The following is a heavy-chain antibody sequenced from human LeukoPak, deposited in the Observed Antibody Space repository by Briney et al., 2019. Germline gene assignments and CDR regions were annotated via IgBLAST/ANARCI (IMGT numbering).Heavy chain of an antibody. Sequence: GGSLRLSCAASGFTFSSRGMHWVRQAPGKGLEWVAVIWYDGSKAYYAGSVKGRFTISKDNSENTLYLQMNSLRAEDTAMYYCARDRQVQYFDYWGQGTLVTVSS. CDR1: GFTFSSRG. J-gene: IGHJ4*02. CDR3: ARDRQVQYFDY. D-gene: IGHD4/OR15-4a*01. V-gene: IGHV3-33*01. CDR2: IWYDGSKA.